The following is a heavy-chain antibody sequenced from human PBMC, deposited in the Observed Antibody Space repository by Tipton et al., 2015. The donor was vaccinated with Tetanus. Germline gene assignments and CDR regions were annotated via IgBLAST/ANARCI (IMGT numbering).Heavy chain of an antibody. CDR3: ARDQGGGRVVRLNWFGP. V-gene: IGHV4-59*12. CDR1: GDSMSPYY. J-gene: IGHJ5*02. Sequence: TLSLTCTISGDSMSPYYWGWLRQPPGKGLEWIGYIYYSGSTYYNPSPNGRVTISVDTSKNQFSLKLNSVTAADTAVYYCARDQGGGRVVRLNWFGPWGQGTLVTVSS. CDR2: IYYSGST. D-gene: IGHD6-6*01.